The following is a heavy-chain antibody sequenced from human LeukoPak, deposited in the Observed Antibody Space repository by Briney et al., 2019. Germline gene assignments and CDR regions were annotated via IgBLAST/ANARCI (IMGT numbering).Heavy chain of an antibody. V-gene: IGHV3-21*01. CDR3: ARDFGPAARGY. D-gene: IGHD6-13*01. CDR1: GLTFSTYW. Sequence: KAGGSLRLSCAASGLTFSTYWMSWVRQAPGKGLEWVSSISSSSSYIYYADSVKGRFTISRDNAKNSLYLQMNSLRAEDTAVYYCARDFGPAARGYWGQGTLVTVPS. CDR2: ISSSSSYI. J-gene: IGHJ4*02.